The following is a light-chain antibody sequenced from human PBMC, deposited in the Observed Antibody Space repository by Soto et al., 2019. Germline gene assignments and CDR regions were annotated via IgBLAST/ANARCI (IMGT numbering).Light chain of an antibody. J-gene: IGKJ3*01. Sequence: DTVMTQSPDSLAVSLGERATINCKSSQSVLYSSNNKNYLAWYQQKPGQPPKLLIYWASTRESVVPDRFSGSGSGTDFTLTISSLQAEDVAVYYCQQYYITPLTFGPGTKVDIK. V-gene: IGKV4-1*01. CDR3: QQYYITPLT. CDR2: WAS. CDR1: QSVLYSSNNKNY.